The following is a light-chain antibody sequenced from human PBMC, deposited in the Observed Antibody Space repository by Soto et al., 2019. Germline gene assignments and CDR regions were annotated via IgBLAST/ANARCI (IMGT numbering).Light chain of an antibody. CDR2: DLS. Sequence: QSALTQPPSASGSPGQSVTISYTGTSSDVGGSDYVSWYQHHPGKAPKLMIYDLSKRPSGVPDRFSGSKSGNMASLTVSGLQAEDEADYYCISEVGHRNVFGTGTKLTVL. J-gene: IGLJ1*01. V-gene: IGLV2-8*01. CDR3: ISEVGHRNV. CDR1: SSDVGGSDY.